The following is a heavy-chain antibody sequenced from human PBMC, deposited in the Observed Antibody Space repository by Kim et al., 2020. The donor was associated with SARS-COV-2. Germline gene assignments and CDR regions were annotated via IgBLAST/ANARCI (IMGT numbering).Heavy chain of an antibody. D-gene: IGHD2-15*01. CDR3: ARDGRTPAYYYYGMDV. J-gene: IGHJ6*02. V-gene: IGHV1-2*06. CDR1: GYTFTGYY. CDR2: INPNSGGT. Sequence: ASVKVSCKASGYTFTGYYMHWVRQAPGQGLEWMGRINPNSGGTNYAQKFQGRVTMTRDTSISTAYMELSRLRSDDTAVYYCARDGRTPAYYYYGMDVWGQGTTVTVSS.